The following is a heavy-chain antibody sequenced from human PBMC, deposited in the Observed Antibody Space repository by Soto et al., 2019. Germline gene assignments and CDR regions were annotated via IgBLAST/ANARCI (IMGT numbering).Heavy chain of an antibody. D-gene: IGHD2-21*01. Sequence: SETLSLTCTVSGGSISGSGYYWGWIRQPPGKGLEWIAYIYYSGSTYYNPSLKSRVTISVDRSKNQFSLKLSSVTAADTAVYYWAPNRGGGDSCYYAYWGQGTLVTGSS. CDR1: GGSISGSGYY. CDR2: IYYSGST. J-gene: IGHJ4*02. CDR3: APNRGGGDSCYYAY. V-gene: IGHV4-31*03.